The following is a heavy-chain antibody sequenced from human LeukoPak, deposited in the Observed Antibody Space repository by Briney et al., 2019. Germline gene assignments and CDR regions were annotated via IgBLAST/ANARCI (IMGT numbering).Heavy chain of an antibody. V-gene: IGHV3-30*04. D-gene: IGHD6-13*01. CDR3: ARDSIRQQLYYFDY. CDR2: MQYDGSIK. Sequence: PGGSLRLSCAASGFTFSSYEMNWVRQAPGKGLEGVAFMQYDGSIKYYADSVKGRFTISRDNSKNTLYLQMDSLRADDTAVYFCARDSIRQQLYYFDYWGRGTLVTVSS. CDR1: GFTFSSYE. J-gene: IGHJ4*02.